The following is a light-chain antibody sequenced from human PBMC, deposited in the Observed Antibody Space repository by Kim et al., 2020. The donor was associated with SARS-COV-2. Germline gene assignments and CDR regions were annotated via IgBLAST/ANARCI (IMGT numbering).Light chain of an antibody. CDR3: CSYAGSYTWV. V-gene: IGLV2-11*01. Sequence: GQSVTIARTGTNSDVRGYESVSWYQQHPGKAPKLVIFDVKKVPSGVTDRFYGSKSGTTASLTIYRLQAEDEADYFCCSYAGSYTWVFGGGTQLTVL. J-gene: IGLJ3*02. CDR2: DVK. CDR1: NSDVRGYES.